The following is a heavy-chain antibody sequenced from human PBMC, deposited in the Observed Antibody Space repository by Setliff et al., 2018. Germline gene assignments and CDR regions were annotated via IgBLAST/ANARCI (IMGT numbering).Heavy chain of an antibody. CDR3: ARAMYSAGYYGGGYSYYYMDV. D-gene: IGHD3-22*01. CDR2: INHSGST. V-gene: IGHV4-34*01. CDR1: GESFSGHY. Sequence: SETLSLTCAVYGESFSGHYWSWIRQPPAKGLEWIGEINHSGSTNYNPSPKSRVTITVDTSKNQFSLKLSPVTAADTAVYYCARAMYSAGYYGGGYSYYYMDVWGKGTTVTVSS. J-gene: IGHJ6*03.